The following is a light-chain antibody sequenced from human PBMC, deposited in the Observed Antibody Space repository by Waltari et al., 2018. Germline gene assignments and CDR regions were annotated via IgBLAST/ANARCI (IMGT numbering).Light chain of an antibody. CDR3: QQRSNWPPRIT. CDR2: DAS. CDR1: QSVSSY. Sequence: EIVLTQSPATISVSPGDIPTLSCRASQSVSSYLAWYQQKPGQAPRLLIYDASNRATGIPARFSGSGSGTDFTLTISSLEPEDFAVYYCQQRSNWPPRITFGQGTRLEIK. V-gene: IGKV3-11*01. J-gene: IGKJ5*01.